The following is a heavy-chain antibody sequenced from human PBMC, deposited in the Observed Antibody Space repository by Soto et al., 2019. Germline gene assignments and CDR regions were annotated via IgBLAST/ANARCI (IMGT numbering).Heavy chain of an antibody. D-gene: IGHD3-10*01. J-gene: IGHJ4*02. CDR1: GGSISSGDYY. V-gene: IGHV4-30-4*01. CDR3: ARYGRITMVRGVIFDY. Sequence: PSETLSLTCTVSGGSISSGDYYWSWIRQPPGKGLEWIGYIYYSGSTYYNPSLKSRVTISVDTSKNQFSLKLSSVTAADTAVYYCARYGRITMVRGVIFDYWGQGTLVTVSS. CDR2: IYYSGST.